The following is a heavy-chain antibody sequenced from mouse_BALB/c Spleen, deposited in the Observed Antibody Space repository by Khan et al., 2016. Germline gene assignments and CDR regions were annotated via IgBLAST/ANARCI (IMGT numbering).Heavy chain of an antibody. Sequence: EVQLVESGPGLVKPSQSLSLTCTVTGYSITSDYAWNWIRQFPGNRLEWMGYISYSGSTSYNPSLKSRISITRDTSKNQFFLQLNSVTSEDTATCYSARSDYGDKDAMDYWGQGTSVTVSS. V-gene: IGHV3-2*02. CDR2: ISYSGST. D-gene: IGHD1-1*01. CDR3: ARSDYGDKDAMDY. CDR1: GYSITSDYA. J-gene: IGHJ4*01.